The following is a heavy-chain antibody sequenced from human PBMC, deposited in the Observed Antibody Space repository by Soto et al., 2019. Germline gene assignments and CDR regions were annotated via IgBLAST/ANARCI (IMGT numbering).Heavy chain of an antibody. CDR3: EKDQMDIVATIGLGGWFDP. CDR1: GFTFSSYA. Sequence: EVQLLESGGGLVQPGGSLRLSCAASGFTFSSYAMSWVRQAPGKGLEWVSAISGSGGSTYYADSVKGRFTISRDNSKNTLYLQMNSLRAEDTAVYYCEKDQMDIVATIGLGGWFDPWGQGTLVTVSS. J-gene: IGHJ5*02. D-gene: IGHD5-12*01. CDR2: ISGSGGST. V-gene: IGHV3-23*01.